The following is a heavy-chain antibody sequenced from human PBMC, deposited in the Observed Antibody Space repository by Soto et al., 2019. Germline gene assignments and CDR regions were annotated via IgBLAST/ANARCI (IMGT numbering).Heavy chain of an antibody. Sequence: GGSLRLSCAASGFSFSSYAMSWFRQAPEKGLEWVSGISVSGGTTYYADSVKGRFTISRDSSKNTLYLLMNILRAEDTARYYCLRDTQTGTADYFGMDVWGQGT. V-gene: IGHV3-23*01. D-gene: IGHD1-7*01. CDR3: LRDTQTGTADYFGMDV. CDR1: GFSFSSYA. J-gene: IGHJ6*02. CDR2: ISVSGGTT.